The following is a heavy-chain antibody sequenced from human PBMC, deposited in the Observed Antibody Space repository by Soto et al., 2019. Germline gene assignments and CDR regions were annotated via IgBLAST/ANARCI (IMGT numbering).Heavy chain of an antibody. CDR3: ARPYGGKIGDAPDL. Sequence: GGSLRLSCAACGFIFSSCWMHWVRQAPGKGPVWVGRINGDGRNTRYTDSVKGRFTISRGNSKNTLYLQMNSLRAEDTAVYYCARPYGGKIGDAPDLWGQGTMVTVSS. D-gene: IGHD2-15*01. J-gene: IGHJ3*01. CDR2: INGDGRNT. CDR1: GFIFSSCW. V-gene: IGHV3-74*01.